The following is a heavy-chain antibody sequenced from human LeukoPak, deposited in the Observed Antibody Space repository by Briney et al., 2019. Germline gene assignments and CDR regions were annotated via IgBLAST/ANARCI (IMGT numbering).Heavy chain of an antibody. D-gene: IGHD1-20*01. J-gene: IGHJ4*02. CDR3: ARDSQITGTTGTLDY. Sequence: ASVKVSCKASGYTFTSYYMHWVRQAPGQGLEWMGIINPSGGSTSYAQKFQGRVTMTRDTSTSTVYMELSSLRSEDTAVYYCARDSQITGTTGTLDYWGQGTLVTVSS. V-gene: IGHV1-46*01. CDR2: INPSGGST. CDR1: GYTFTSYY.